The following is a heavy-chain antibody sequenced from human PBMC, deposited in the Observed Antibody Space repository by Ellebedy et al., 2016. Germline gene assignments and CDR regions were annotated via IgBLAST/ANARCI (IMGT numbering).Heavy chain of an antibody. V-gene: IGHV4-39*07. J-gene: IGHJ4*02. CDR2: IYYSVIT. Sequence: SETLSLTCTVSGGSISSSSYYWGWIRQPPGKGLEWIGSIYYSVITYYNPSLKSRVTISVDTSKNQFSLKLSSVTAADTDVYYCARLPLAVAGTVFDYWGQGTLVTVSS. CDR1: GGSISSSSYY. D-gene: IGHD6-19*01. CDR3: ARLPLAVAGTVFDY.